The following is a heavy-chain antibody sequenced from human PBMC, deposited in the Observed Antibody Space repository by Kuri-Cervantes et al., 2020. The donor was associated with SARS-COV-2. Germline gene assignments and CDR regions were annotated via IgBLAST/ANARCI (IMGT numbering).Heavy chain of an antibody. CDR3: ARGTYYDFWSGSWAAYYYYMDV. D-gene: IGHD3-3*01. Sequence: GGSLRLSCAASGFTFSDYYMSWIRQAPGKGLEWLSYISRSGSAIYYADSVKGRFTISRDNAKNSVYLQMESLRAEDTAVYYCARGTYYDFWSGSWAAYYYYMDVWGKGTTVTVSS. J-gene: IGHJ6*03. CDR1: GFTFSDYY. CDR2: ISRSGSAI. V-gene: IGHV3-11*04.